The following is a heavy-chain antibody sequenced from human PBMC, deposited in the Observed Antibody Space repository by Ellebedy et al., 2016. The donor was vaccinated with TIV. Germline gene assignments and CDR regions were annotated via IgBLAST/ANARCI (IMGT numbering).Heavy chain of an antibody. J-gene: IGHJ3*02. CDR1: GFTFSNFW. CDR2: IKQDGSEK. V-gene: IGHV3-7*01. D-gene: IGHD6-19*01. CDR3: SSSGRRAFDI. Sequence: GESLKISCAASGFTFSNFWMSWVRQAPGKGLEWVANIKQDGSEKYYVDSVKGRFNISRDNAKNSLYLQMNSLRAEDTAVYYCSSSGRRAFDIWGQGTMVTVSS.